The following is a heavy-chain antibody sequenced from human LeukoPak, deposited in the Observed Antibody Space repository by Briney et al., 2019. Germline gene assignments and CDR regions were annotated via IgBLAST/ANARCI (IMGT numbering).Heavy chain of an antibody. D-gene: IGHD2-15*01. J-gene: IGHJ4*02. Sequence: PGRSLRLSCVTSGFTFSNYAMTWVRQAPGQGLEWVSTISRSGDKTYYAASVKGRFTISRDNSKNTLYLQMNSLRAADTAIYYCARFCGPSTCYSGFDSWGQGTLVTVSS. CDR2: ISRSGDKT. CDR1: GFTFSNYA. CDR3: ARFCGPSTCYSGFDS. V-gene: IGHV3-23*01.